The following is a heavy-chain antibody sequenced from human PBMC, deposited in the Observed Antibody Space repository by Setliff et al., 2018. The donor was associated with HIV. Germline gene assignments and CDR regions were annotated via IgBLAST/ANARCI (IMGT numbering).Heavy chain of an antibody. V-gene: IGHV4-30-4*07. CDR2: IYYSGGT. D-gene: IGHD3-9*01. Sequence: SETLSLTCTVSGDSIASGGYSWTWIRPPPGKALEWIGYIYYSGGTSYSGTTYYNPSVASRITISGDTSKNQFSLKLTSVTAADTAIYYCARENDWLFGWFDPWGQGTPVTVSS. CDR1: GDSIASGGYS. J-gene: IGHJ5*02. CDR3: ARENDWLFGWFDP.